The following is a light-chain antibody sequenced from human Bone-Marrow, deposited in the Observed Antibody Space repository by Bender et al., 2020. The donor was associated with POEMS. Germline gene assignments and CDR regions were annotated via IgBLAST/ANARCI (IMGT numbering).Light chain of an antibody. Sequence: QSVLTQPPSASGTPGQSVIISCSGTDSNFGGNNVNWYQQLPGTAPKLLINNNNQRPSGVPDRFSGSKSGTSASLAISGLQSEDEADYYCAAWDDSLNGLYVFGTGTKVTVL. CDR2: NNN. CDR3: AAWDDSLNGLYV. J-gene: IGLJ1*01. CDR1: DSNFGGNN. V-gene: IGLV1-44*01.